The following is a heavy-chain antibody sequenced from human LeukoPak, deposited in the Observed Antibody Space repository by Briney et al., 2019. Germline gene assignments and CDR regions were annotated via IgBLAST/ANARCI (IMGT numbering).Heavy chain of an antibody. D-gene: IGHD4-17*01. CDR3: ARLYGDYRTYYYYYGMDV. Sequence: PGGSLRLSCAASGFTVSSNYMSWVRQAPGKGLEWVSVIYSGGSTYYADSVKGRFTISRDNSKNTLYLQMNSLRAEDTAVYYCARLYGDYRTYYYYYGMDVWGQGTTVTVSS. CDR1: GFTVSSNY. V-gene: IGHV3-66*02. CDR2: IYSGGST. J-gene: IGHJ6*02.